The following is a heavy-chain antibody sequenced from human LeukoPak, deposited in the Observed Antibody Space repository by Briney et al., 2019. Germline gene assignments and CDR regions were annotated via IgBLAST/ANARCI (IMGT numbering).Heavy chain of an antibody. CDR1: GFTCSSYW. Sequence: GGSLRLSCAASGFTCSSYWMSWVRQAPGKGLEWVANIKQDGSEKYYVDSVKGRFTISRDNAKNSLYLQMNSLRAEDTAVYYCARDPGWLQFRGEDYFDYWGQGTLVTVSS. D-gene: IGHD5-24*01. CDR3: ARDPGWLQFRGEDYFDY. CDR2: IKQDGSEK. V-gene: IGHV3-7*01. J-gene: IGHJ4*02.